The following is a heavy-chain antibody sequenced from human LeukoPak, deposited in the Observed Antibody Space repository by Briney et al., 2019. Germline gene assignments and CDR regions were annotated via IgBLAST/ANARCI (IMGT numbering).Heavy chain of an antibody. J-gene: IGHJ6*03. D-gene: IGHD3-9*01. CDR2: IVPSGGTT. CDR3: ARLGSPIYYYYIDV. V-gene: IGHV3-23*01. Sequence: HSGGSLRLSCAASGFTFSSYGMNWVRQAPGKGLEWVSGIVPSGGTTYYADSVKGRFTVSRDNSKNTLYLQMNSLRADDTAVYYCARLGSPIYYYYIDVWGKGTTVTVSS. CDR1: GFTFSSYG.